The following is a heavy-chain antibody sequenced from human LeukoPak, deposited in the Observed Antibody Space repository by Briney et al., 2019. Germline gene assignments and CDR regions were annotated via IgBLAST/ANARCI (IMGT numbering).Heavy chain of an antibody. Sequence: GESLKISCKGSGYSFTSYWIGWVRQMPGKGLECMGIIYPGDSDTRYSPSFQGQVTISADKSISTAYLQWSSLKASDTAMYYCARSSDCGGDCLNWFDPWGQGTLVTVSS. CDR1: GYSFTSYW. CDR2: IYPGDSDT. V-gene: IGHV5-51*01. J-gene: IGHJ5*02. CDR3: ARSSDCGGDCLNWFDP. D-gene: IGHD2-21*02.